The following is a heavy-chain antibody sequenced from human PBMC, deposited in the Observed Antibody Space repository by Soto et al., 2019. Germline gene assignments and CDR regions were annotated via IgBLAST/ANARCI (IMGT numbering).Heavy chain of an antibody. D-gene: IGHD4-4*01. Sequence: LRLSCAASGFTFSSYAMHWVRQAPGKGLEWVAVISYDGSNKYYADSVKGRFTISRDNSKNTLYLQMDSLRAEDTAVYYCARVSNRYYYYYGMDVWGQGTTVTVSS. CDR2: ISYDGSNK. CDR1: GFTFSSYA. CDR3: ARVSNRYYYYYGMDV. V-gene: IGHV3-30-3*01. J-gene: IGHJ6*02.